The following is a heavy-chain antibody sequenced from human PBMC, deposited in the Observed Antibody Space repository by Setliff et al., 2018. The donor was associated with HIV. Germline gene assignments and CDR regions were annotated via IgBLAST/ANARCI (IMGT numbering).Heavy chain of an antibody. J-gene: IGHJ5*02. D-gene: IGHD2-15*01. Sequence: GGSLRLSCAASGFSFRDYYMTWVRQAPGRGLEWVSGISGSGDSTYYAPAVKGRFTISRDNVKNILYLQMNNLRAEDTALYFCAQDYTATFWEYNWFDPWGQGTLVTVSS. CDR3: AQDYTATFWEYNWFDP. CDR2: ISGSGDST. V-gene: IGHV3-23*01. CDR1: GFSFRDYY.